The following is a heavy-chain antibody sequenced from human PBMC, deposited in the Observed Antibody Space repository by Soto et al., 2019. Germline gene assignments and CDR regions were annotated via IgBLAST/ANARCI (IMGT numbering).Heavy chain of an antibody. J-gene: IGHJ4*02. V-gene: IGHV3-53*01. D-gene: IGHD3-10*01. Sequence: GGSLRLSGAASGFTVSSNYMSWVRQAPGKGLEGVSVIYSGGSTYYADSVKGRFTISRDNSKNTLYLQMNSLRAEDTALYYCASLNPSSYWGQGTLVTVSS. CDR3: ASLNPSSY. CDR2: IYSGGST. CDR1: GFTVSSNY.